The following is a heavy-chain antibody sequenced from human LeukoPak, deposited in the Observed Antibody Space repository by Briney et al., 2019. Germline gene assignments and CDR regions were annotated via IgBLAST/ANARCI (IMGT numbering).Heavy chain of an antibody. V-gene: IGHV3-15*01. D-gene: IGHD3-22*01. CDR3: ATYRFLYDISGTDY. Sequence: PGGSLRLSCAASGFTFSNAWMHWVRQAPGKGLEWVGRIKSKPDGGTTDYAAPVKGRFTISRDDSKNTLYLQMNSLKTEDTAVYYCATYRFLYDISGTDYWGQGTLVTVSS. CDR2: IKSKPDGGTT. CDR1: GFTFSNAW. J-gene: IGHJ4*02.